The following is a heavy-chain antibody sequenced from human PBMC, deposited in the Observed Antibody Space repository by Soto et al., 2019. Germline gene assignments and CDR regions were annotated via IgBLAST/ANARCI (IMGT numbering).Heavy chain of an antibody. CDR1: GGTFSSYA. D-gene: IGHD1-26*01. Sequence: ASVKVSCKASGGTFSSYAISWVRQAPGQGLEWMGRIIPILGIANYAQKFQGRVTITADKSTSTAYMELSSLRSEDTAVYYCASLIVGATNSDYWGQGTLVTVSS. CDR3: ASLIVGATNSDY. J-gene: IGHJ4*02. CDR2: IIPILGIA. V-gene: IGHV1-69*04.